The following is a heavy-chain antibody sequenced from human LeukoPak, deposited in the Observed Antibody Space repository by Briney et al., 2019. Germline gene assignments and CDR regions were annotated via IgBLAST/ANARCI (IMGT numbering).Heavy chain of an antibody. CDR1: GDSISSYY. CDR2: IYYSGST. Sequence: SETLSLTCAVYGDSISSYYCSWIRQPPGKGLEWIGYIYYSGSTSYNPSLKSRVTISLDTSNNQFSLKLRSVTAADTAVYYCARGHGIEPYCYYYYMDVWGKGTTVTVSS. CDR3: ARGHGIEPYCYYYYMDV. D-gene: IGHD1-14*01. V-gene: IGHV4-59*01. J-gene: IGHJ6*03.